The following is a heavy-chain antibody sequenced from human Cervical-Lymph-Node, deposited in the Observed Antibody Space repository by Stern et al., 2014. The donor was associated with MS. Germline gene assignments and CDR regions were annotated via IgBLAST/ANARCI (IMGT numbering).Heavy chain of an antibody. CDR1: GGSISNDNFF. CDR3: ALGAEWFDP. J-gene: IGHJ5*02. CDR2: VYLSGST. V-gene: IGHV4-61*02. Sequence: QLVQSGPGLVKPSQTLSLTCTVSGGSISNDNFFWSWIRQPAGKGLEWIGRVYLSGSTNYNPSLTSLVTISMDTAMKQFSLKRTSVTAADTAVYYCALGAEWFDPWGQGTLVTVSS. D-gene: IGHD1-26*01.